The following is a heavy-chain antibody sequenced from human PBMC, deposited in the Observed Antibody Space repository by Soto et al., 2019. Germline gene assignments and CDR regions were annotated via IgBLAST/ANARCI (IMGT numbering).Heavy chain of an antibody. CDR2: ISAYNGNT. J-gene: IGHJ4*02. CDR1: GYTFSNYG. V-gene: IGHV1-18*01. Sequence: QVQLVQSGAEVKKPGASVKVSCKASGYTFSNYGIRWVRQAPGQGLEWMGWISAYNGNTKYAQKLQGRVTMTTDTSTSTAYMELSSLRSDDTAVYYWAIDSTPGDYWGQGTLVTVSS. CDR3: AIDSTPGDY.